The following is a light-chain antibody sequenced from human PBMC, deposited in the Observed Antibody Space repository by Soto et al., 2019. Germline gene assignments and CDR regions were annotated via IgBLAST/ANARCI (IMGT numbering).Light chain of an antibody. CDR3: QNYDTSPT. CDR2: GAT. CDR1: QSVGSSY. V-gene: IGKV3-20*01. J-gene: IGKJ1*01. Sequence: EIVLTQSPGTLSLSTGERATHSCRASQSVGSSYLAWYQHKPGQAPTVLIYGATTRATGIPDRFSGSGSGTDFTLTISRLEPEDFAVYYCQNYDTSPTFGQGTKVDIK.